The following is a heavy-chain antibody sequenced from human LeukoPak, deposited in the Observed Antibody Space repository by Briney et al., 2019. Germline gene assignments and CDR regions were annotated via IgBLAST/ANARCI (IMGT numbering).Heavy chain of an antibody. D-gene: IGHD6-13*01. J-gene: IGHJ5*02. CDR1: GGSFSGYY. CDR2: INHSGST. Sequence: SETLSLTCAVYGGSFSGYYWSWIRQPPGKGLEWIGEINHSGSTNYNPSLKSRVTISVDTSKNQFSLKLSSVPPADAAVYHRARRPGSSCSGRNWWVPWGEGALVTVSS. V-gene: IGHV4-34*01. CDR3: ARRPGSSCSGRNWWVP.